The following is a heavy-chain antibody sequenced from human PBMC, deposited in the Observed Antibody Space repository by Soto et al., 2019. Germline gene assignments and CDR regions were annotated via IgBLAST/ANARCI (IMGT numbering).Heavy chain of an antibody. CDR2: INHSGST. Sequence: QVQLQQWGAGLLKPSETLSLTCAVYGGSFSGYYWSWIRQPPGKGLGWIGEINHSGSTNYNPSLKSRVTISVDTSKNQFSLKLSSVTAADTAVYYCARYVVVAATIEFIDYWGQGTLVTVSS. D-gene: IGHD2-15*01. J-gene: IGHJ4*02. CDR1: GGSFSGYY. V-gene: IGHV4-34*01. CDR3: ARYVVVAATIEFIDY.